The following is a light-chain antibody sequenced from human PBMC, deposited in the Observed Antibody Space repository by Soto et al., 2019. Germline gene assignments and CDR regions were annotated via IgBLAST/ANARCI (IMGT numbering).Light chain of an antibody. Sequence: QSVLTQSPSASASLGASVKLTCTLSSGHSTYAIAWHQQQPEKGPRYLMKLNNDGSHTKGDGIPDRFSGSSSGAERYLTIPSLQSEDEADYYCQTWVTGPPWVFGGGTQLTVL. CDR1: SGHSTYA. CDR3: QTWVTGPPWV. V-gene: IGLV4-69*01. J-gene: IGLJ3*02. CDR2: LNNDGSH.